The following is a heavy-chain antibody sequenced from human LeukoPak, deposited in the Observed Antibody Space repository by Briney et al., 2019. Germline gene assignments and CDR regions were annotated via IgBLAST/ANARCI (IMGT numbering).Heavy chain of an antibody. CDR1: GGSISSYY. D-gene: IGHD6-19*01. J-gene: IGHJ4*02. CDR3: ARPSEQWLVRPFDR. CDR2: IYYSGST. V-gene: IGHV4-59*01. Sequence: PSETLSLTCTVSGGSISSYYWSWIRQPPGKGLEWIGYIYYSGSTNYNPSLKSRVTMSADTSKNHFSLKLNSVTAADTAVYYCARPSEQWLVRPFDRWGQGTLVTVSS.